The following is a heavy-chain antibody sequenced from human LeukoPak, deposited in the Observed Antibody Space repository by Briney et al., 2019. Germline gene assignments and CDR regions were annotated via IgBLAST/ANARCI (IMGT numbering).Heavy chain of an antibody. CDR1: GFTFSSYA. Sequence: GGSLRLSCAASGFTFSSYAMHWVRQAPGKGLEYVSAISSNGGSTYYANSVKGRFTISRDNSKNTLYLQMGSLRAEDMAVYYCARVAVTHAFDIWGQGTMVTVSS. V-gene: IGHV3-64*01. D-gene: IGHD2-15*01. J-gene: IGHJ3*02. CDR2: ISSNGGST. CDR3: ARVAVTHAFDI.